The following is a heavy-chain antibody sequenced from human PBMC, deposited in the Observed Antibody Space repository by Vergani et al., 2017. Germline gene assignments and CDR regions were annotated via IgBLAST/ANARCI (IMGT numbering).Heavy chain of an antibody. V-gene: IGHV4-61*02. Sequence: QVQLQESGPGLVKPSQTLSLTCTVSGGSIHSHHYYWSWIRQPAGKGLEWIGRIHTSGSTNYNPSLKSRVTMSEDTSKNQFSLNLTSVTAADTAVYFCAGGRCLGGSWYKPRGDYWGQGILVTVSS. CDR2: IHTSGST. CDR1: GGSIHSHHYY. D-gene: IGHD2-15*01. J-gene: IGHJ4*02. CDR3: AGGRCLGGSWYKPRGDY.